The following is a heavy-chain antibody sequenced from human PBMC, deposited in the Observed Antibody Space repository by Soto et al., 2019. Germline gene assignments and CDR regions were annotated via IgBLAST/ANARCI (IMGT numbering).Heavy chain of an antibody. D-gene: IGHD2-15*01. CDR2: ISYDGSNK. J-gene: IGHJ4*02. V-gene: IGHV3-30-3*01. Sequence: GGSLRLSCAASGFTFSSYAMHWVRQAPGKGLEWVAVISYDGSNKYYADSVKGRFTISRDNSKNTLYLQMNSLRAEDTAVYYCARDSDDCSGGSCFSSDYFDYWGQGTLVTVSS. CDR3: ARDSDDCSGGSCFSSDYFDY. CDR1: GFTFSSYA.